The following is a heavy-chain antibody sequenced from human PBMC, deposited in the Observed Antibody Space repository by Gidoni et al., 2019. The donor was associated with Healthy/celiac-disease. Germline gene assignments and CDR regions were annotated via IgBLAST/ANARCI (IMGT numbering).Heavy chain of an antibody. CDR1: GFTFSSYW. J-gene: IGHJ4*02. D-gene: IGHD3-16*02. V-gene: IGHV3-7*04. CDR3: ARGGGYDYVWGSYRFSPPDY. Sequence: EVQLVESGGGLVQPGGSLRLSCAASGFTFSSYWMSWVRQAPGKGLEWVANIKKDGSEKYYVDAVKGRFTISRDNAKNPLYLQMNSLRAEDTAVYYCARGGGYDYVWGSYRFSPPDYWGQGTLVTVSS. CDR2: IKKDGSEK.